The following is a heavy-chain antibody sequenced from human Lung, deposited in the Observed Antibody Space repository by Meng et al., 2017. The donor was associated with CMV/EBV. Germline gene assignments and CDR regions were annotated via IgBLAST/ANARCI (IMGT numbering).Heavy chain of an antibody. D-gene: IGHD3-10*01. CDR1: PFTFHNYA. J-gene: IGHJ6*01. V-gene: IGHV3-9*01. CDR3: TKDLRPGGADV. CDR2: FSLDTDRI. Sequence: GGSLSLXCTVSPFTFHNYAMHWVRQAPGKGLEWVSGFSLDTDRIDYADSVKGRFTVSIDCAKGSLYLQMNSLRVEYTVLYYCTKDLRPGGADVWGQGTTVTVDS.